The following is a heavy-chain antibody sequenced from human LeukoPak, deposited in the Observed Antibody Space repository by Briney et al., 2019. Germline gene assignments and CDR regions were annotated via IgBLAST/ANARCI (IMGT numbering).Heavy chain of an antibody. J-gene: IGHJ4*02. D-gene: IGHD6-19*01. Sequence: GGSLRLSCAASGFTFSYYEMIWVRQAPGKGLEWVSYITGGSTTKNYADSVKGRFTISRDNAKNSLYLQMNSLRAEDTAIYYCARDGDIAVATAPYYFDYWGQGIQVTVSS. CDR2: ITGGSTTK. CDR1: GFTFSYYE. CDR3: ARDGDIAVATAPYYFDY. V-gene: IGHV3-48*03.